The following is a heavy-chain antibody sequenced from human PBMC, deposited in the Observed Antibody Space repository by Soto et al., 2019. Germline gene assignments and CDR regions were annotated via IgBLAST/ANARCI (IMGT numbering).Heavy chain of an antibody. J-gene: IGHJ4*02. CDR1: GYIFTDYG. CDR2: ISPYNGNT. CDR3: ARGVSYYGEY. Sequence: QVQLVQSGPVVKKPGASVKVSCKASGYIFTDYGISWVRQAPGQGLEWVGWISPYNGNTNYAQKLQDRLTMTTDTSTSTVYMELRSLRPDDTAVYFCARGVSYYGEYWGQGALVTVSS. V-gene: IGHV1-18*04. D-gene: IGHD1-26*01.